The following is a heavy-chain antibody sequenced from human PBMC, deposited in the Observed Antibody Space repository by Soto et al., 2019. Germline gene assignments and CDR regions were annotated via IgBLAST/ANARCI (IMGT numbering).Heavy chain of an antibody. CDR3: ASSTLPYYDFWSGYYYYGLDV. CDR2: IYPGDSDT. V-gene: IGHV5-51*01. J-gene: IGHJ6*04. CDR1: GYTFTSYW. D-gene: IGHD3-3*01. Sequence: KVSCKASGYTFTSYWIGWVRQMPGKGLEWMGIIYPGDSDTRYSPSFQGQVTISADKSISTAYLQWSSLKASDTAMYYCASSTLPYYDFWSGYYYYGLDVWGEGTTVTVSS.